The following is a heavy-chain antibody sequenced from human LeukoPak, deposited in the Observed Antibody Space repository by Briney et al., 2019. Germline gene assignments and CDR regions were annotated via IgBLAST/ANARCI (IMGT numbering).Heavy chain of an antibody. CDR1: GASISSYF. CDR3: ARQEISSSYYSLDY. V-gene: IGHV4-4*07. D-gene: IGHD6-13*01. CDR2: VSSSGTT. J-gene: IGHJ4*02. Sequence: SETLSLTCTVSGASISSYFWHWIRHPAGKGLEWIGRVSSSGTTNYNPSLRSRLTMSVDTSRSRFSLNLNSMTAADTAVYFCARQEISSSYYSLDYWGQGTLVTVSS.